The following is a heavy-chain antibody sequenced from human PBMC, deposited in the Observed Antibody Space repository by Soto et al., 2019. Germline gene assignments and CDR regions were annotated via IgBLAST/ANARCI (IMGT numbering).Heavy chain of an antibody. V-gene: IGHV1-46*01. CDR1: GYSFISHY. D-gene: IGHD2-2*01. Sequence: GASVKVSCKASGYSFISHYIHWVRQAPGQGLEWMGFINPSGGSATLAQKFQGRVTMTRDTSTTTVYMELSSLRSEDAAVYYCARDYLSSKLSLSYFDFWGQGTLVTAPQ. J-gene: IGHJ4*02. CDR3: ARDYLSSKLSLSYFDF. CDR2: INPSGGSA.